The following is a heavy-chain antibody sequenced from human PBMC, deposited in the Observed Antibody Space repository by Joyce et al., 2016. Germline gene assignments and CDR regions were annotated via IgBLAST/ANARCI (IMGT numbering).Heavy chain of an antibody. D-gene: IGHD6-19*01. CDR1: GASITSDH. Sequence: QVQLQESGPGLVKPSETLSLTCTVSGASITSDHWTWIRQPPGKGLEWIGFISHIGATNYNPSLASRVTFSADTSKNLFSLKLSSVTAADTAVYYCARDNGWYKLDFWGQGRLVTVSS. V-gene: IGHV4-59*01. CDR3: ARDNGWYKLDF. CDR2: ISHIGAT. J-gene: IGHJ4*02.